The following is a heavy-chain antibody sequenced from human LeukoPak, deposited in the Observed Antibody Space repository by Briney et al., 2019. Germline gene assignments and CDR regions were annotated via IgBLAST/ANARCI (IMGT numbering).Heavy chain of an antibody. CDR2: IKEDESEK. CDR1: GLTFNNYW. J-gene: IGHJ4*02. CDR3: ARGGRSGWRTYYFDY. Sequence: PGGSLRLSCAASGLTFNNYWMSWVRQAPGKGLEWVAHIKEDESEKYYVDSVKGRFTISRDNDKNSLYLQMNSLRAEDTAVFYCARGGRSGWRTYYFDYWGQGTLVTVSS. V-gene: IGHV3-7*01. D-gene: IGHD6-19*01.